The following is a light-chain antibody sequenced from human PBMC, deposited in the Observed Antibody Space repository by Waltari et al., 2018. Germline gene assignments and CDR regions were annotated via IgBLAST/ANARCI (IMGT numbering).Light chain of an antibody. CDR1: DSDVGAYDF. J-gene: IGLJ1*01. V-gene: IGLV2-14*01. Sequence: QSALTQPASVSGSPGQSITISCSGTDSDVGAYDFVSWYQQHPGKAPHLIIYEVSNRPSVISTRLSASKACNTASLTISGLQAEDEADYYCSSYTTSSAPGVFGTGTRVTVL. CDR3: SSYTTSSAPGV. CDR2: EVS.